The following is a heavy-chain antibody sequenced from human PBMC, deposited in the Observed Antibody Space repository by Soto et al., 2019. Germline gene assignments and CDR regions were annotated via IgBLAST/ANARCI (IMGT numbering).Heavy chain of an antibody. Sequence: ASVKVSCKASGYTFTSYGISWVRQAPGQGLEWMGWTSAYNGNTNYAQKLQGRVTMTTDTSTSTAYMELRSLRSDDTAVYYCARTRWPTDAFDIWGQGTMVTVSS. CDR1: GYTFTSYG. V-gene: IGHV1-18*01. CDR3: ARTRWPTDAFDI. D-gene: IGHD2-15*01. CDR2: TSAYNGNT. J-gene: IGHJ3*02.